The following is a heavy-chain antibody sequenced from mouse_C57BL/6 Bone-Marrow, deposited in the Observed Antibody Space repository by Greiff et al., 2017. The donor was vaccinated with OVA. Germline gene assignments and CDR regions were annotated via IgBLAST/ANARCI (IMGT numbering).Heavy chain of an antibody. D-gene: IGHD2-3*01. CDR1: GFTFSSYG. V-gene: IGHV5-6*02. CDR2: ISSGGSYT. J-gene: IGHJ2*01. CDR3: ARWLLPYFDY. Sequence: DVMLVESGGDLVKPGGSLKLSCAASGFTFSSYGMSWVRQTPDKRLEWVATISSGGSYTYYPDSVKGRFTISRDNAKNTLYLQMSSLKSEDTAVYYCARWLLPYFDYWGQGTTLTVSS.